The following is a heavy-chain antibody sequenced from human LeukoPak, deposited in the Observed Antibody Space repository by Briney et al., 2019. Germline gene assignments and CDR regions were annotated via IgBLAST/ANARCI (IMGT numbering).Heavy chain of an antibody. Sequence: SETLSLTCIVSGGSITNYYWSWIRQPPGKGLEWIGYIYYTGSTNYNPSLNSRVTISMDKSKNQLSLKLNFVTAADTAVYYCARDRGGYTYSHDYWGQGTLVTVSS. V-gene: IGHV4-59*12. CDR3: ARDRGGYTYSHDY. J-gene: IGHJ4*02. CDR2: IYYTGST. CDR1: GGSITNYY. D-gene: IGHD5-18*01.